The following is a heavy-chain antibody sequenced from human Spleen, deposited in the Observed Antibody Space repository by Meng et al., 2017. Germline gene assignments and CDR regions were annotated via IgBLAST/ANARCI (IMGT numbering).Heavy chain of an antibody. CDR2: INHSGST. CDR3: GGSSGYPIDY. D-gene: IGHD3-22*01. Sequence: QGHLQQWGAGLWKPSETLSLACAVYGGSFSGDYWSWIRQPPGKGLEWIGEINHSGSTNYNPSLKSRVTISVDTSKNQFSLKLSSVTAADTAVYYCGGSSGYPIDYWGQGTLVTVSS. J-gene: IGHJ4*02. V-gene: IGHV4-34*01. CDR1: GGSFSGDY.